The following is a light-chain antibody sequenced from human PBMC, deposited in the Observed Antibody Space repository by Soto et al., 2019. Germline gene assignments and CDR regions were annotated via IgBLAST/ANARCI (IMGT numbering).Light chain of an antibody. Sequence: QSALTQPASVSGSPGQSIAISCTGTSSDVGGYNYVSWYQQPPGKAPKLIIYDVSDRPSGVSNRFSGSKSGNTASLTISGLQADDEADYYCSSYTSQSTVVFGGGTKVNVL. CDR1: SSDVGGYNY. J-gene: IGLJ3*02. CDR3: SSYTSQSTVV. CDR2: DVS. V-gene: IGLV2-14*01.